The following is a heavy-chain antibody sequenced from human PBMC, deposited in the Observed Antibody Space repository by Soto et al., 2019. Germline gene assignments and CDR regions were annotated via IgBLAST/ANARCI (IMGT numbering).Heavy chain of an antibody. CDR2: ISAYNGNT. CDR1: GYTFTSYG. V-gene: IGHV1-18*01. D-gene: IGHD3-3*01. CDR3: ARDPTPPLFRFLECPTPWGAFDT. Sequence: ASVKVSCKASGYTFTSYGISWVRQAPGQGLEWMGWISAYNGNTNYAQKLQGRVTMTTDTSTSTAYMELRSLRSDDTAVYYCARDPTPPLFRFLECPTPWGAFDTWGKGTMVTVS. J-gene: IGHJ3*02.